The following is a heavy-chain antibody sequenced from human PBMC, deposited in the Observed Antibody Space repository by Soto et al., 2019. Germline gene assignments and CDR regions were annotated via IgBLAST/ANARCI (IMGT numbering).Heavy chain of an antibody. CDR1: GFPFSGYA. D-gene: IGHD2-15*01. CDR3: TKDRVPEGIYSLHN. V-gene: IGHV3-23*03. J-gene: IGHJ4*02. Sequence: GGSLRLSCAASGFPFSGYAINWVRQAPGKGLEWVSIIDRSGTTTYYRDSVNGRFTLFKATSLNTVYLQMNSLTIEAAALCYCTKDRVPEGIYSLHNGAQEALVTVSS. CDR2: IDRSGTTT.